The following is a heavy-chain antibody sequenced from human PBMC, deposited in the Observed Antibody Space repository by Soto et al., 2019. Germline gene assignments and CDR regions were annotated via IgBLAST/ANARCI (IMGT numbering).Heavy chain of an antibody. V-gene: IGHV4-39*01. CDR1: GGSISSGSYY. D-gene: IGHD3-22*01. J-gene: IGHJ3*02. Sequence: SETLSLTCTVSGGSISSGSYYWGWIRQPPGKGLEWIASINFSGTTYDNPSLKSRVTISVDTSKNQFSLRLNSVTAADTGVYYCASTVYYYDKGAFDIWGQGTMVTVSS. CDR3: ASTVYYYDKGAFDI. CDR2: INFSGTT.